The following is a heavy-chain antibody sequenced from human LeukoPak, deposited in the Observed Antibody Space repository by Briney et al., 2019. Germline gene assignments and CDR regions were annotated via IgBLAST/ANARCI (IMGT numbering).Heavy chain of an antibody. CDR1: GGSISSSSYY. CDR3: ARYSYGSFDY. V-gene: IGHV4-39*07. CDR2: IYYSGST. Sequence: KTSETLSLTCTVSGGSISSSSYYWGWIRQPPGKGLEWIGSIYYSGSTYYNPSLKSRVTMSVDTSKNQFSLKLSSVTAADTAVYYCARYSYGSFDYWGQGTLVTVSS. D-gene: IGHD5-18*01. J-gene: IGHJ4*02.